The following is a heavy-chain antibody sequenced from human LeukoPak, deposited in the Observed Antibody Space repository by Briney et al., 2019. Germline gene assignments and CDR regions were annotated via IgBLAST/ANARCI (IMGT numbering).Heavy chain of an antibody. D-gene: IGHD2-21*02. CDR3: AKSHHVTAIDY. Sequence: GGSLRLSCAASGFPLRNYAMSWVRQAPGKGLEWVSDINGSGGSTYYAGSVKGRFTISRDNSKNTLYLQMNSLRADDTAVYYCAKSHHVTAIDYWGQGTLVTVSS. CDR1: GFPLRNYA. CDR2: INGSGGST. J-gene: IGHJ4*02. V-gene: IGHV3-23*01.